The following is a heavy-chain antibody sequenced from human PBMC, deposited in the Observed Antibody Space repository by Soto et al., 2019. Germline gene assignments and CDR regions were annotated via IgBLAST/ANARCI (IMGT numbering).Heavy chain of an antibody. CDR1: GFTFSSYS. D-gene: IGHD4-17*01. CDR3: ARSYDYGDYYYYYYMDV. V-gene: IGHV3-21*01. J-gene: IGHJ6*03. Sequence: EVQLVESGGGLVKPGGSLRLSCAASGFTFSSYSMNWVRQAPGKGLEWVSSISSSSSYIYYADSVKGRFTISRDNAKNSLYLQMNSLRAEDMAVYYCARSYDYGDYYYYYYMDVWGKGSTVTVSS. CDR2: ISSSSSYI.